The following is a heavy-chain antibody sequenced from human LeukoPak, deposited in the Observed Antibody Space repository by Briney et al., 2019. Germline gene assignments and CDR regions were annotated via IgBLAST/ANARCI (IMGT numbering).Heavy chain of an antibody. CDR2: IIPMLGIA. J-gene: IGHJ4*02. V-gene: IGHV1-69*02. Sequence: SVKVSCKASGGTFSSYTITWVRQAPGQGLEWMGRIIPMLGIANYAQKFQGRVTITADKSTSTAYMELNSLGSEDTAVYYCARNSGSYYALDCWGQGTLVTVSS. CDR3: ARNSGSYYALDC. D-gene: IGHD1-26*01. CDR1: GGTFSSYT.